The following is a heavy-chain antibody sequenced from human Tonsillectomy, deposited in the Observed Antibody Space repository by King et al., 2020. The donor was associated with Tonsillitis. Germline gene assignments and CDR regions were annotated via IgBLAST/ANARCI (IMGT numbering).Heavy chain of an antibody. V-gene: IGHV3-33*08. D-gene: IGHD3-16*01. CDR2: IWFDGNNK. CDR1: GFMFKNYG. CDR3: ARDVKVSSFMGRFGEPWDY. J-gene: IGHJ4*02. Sequence: VQLVESGGGVVQPGRSLRLSCAASGFMFKNYGMHWVRQAPGKGLEWVAVIWFDGNNKYYADSVKGRFTISRDNSKNTLFLQMHSLRVEDTAVYYCARDVKVSSFMGRFGEPWDYWGQGTLVTVSS.